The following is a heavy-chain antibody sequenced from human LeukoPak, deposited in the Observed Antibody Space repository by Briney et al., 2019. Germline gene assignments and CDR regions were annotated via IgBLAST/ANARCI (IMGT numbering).Heavy chain of an antibody. CDR1: GYTFSGYS. Sequence: GGSLRLSCAASGYTFSGYSMNWVRQAPGKGLEWVSYISSTSGTIEYADSVKGRFTISRDNAKNSLYLQLNSLRAEDTAVYYCARSCSSTSCLWGQGTLVTVSS. D-gene: IGHD2-2*01. V-gene: IGHV3-48*04. J-gene: IGHJ4*02. CDR2: ISSTSGTI. CDR3: ARSCSSTSCL.